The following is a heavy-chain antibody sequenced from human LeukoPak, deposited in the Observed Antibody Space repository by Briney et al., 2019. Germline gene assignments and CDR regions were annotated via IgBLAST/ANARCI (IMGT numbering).Heavy chain of an antibody. CDR1: GFTFSTYA. J-gene: IGHJ4*02. V-gene: IGHV3-30-3*01. CDR3: AKGLTFDN. Sequence: GGSLRLSCAASGFTFSTYAMHWVRQGPGKGLEWVAVISYDGSNKYYADSVKGRSTISRDNSKNTLYLQMSSLSAEDTAVYYCAKGLTFDNWGQGTLVTVSS. D-gene: IGHD3-16*01. CDR2: ISYDGSNK.